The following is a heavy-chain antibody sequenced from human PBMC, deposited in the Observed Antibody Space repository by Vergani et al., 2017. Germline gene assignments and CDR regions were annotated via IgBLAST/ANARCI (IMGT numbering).Heavy chain of an antibody. CDR1: GFTSAGYA. CDR3: AKDLGTSSGGGWFDP. V-gene: IGHV3-9*02. D-gene: IGHD6-6*01. CDR2: ISWNSNSI. Sequence: EVQLEESGGGLVLPGRSLRLSCVASGFTSAGYAMHWVRQAPGKGLGWVSGISWNSNSIGYADSVKGRFTISRDNAKNSLYLQMNSLRAEDTALYYCAKDLGTSSGGGWFDPGGQGTLVTVSS. J-gene: IGHJ5*02.